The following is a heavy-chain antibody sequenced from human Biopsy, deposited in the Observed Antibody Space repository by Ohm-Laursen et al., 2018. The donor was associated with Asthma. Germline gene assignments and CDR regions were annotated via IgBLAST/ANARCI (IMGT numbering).Heavy chain of an antibody. J-gene: IGHJ6*02. D-gene: IGHD1-20*01. V-gene: IGHV3-7*01. CDR1: GFTFSKFW. CDR3: ARHNWDNWRFMYYGMDV. Sequence: GSLRLSCAASGFTFSKFWMNWVRQAPGKGLEWVANIKHDGSDQEYVDSVKGRFTISRDNARDSVYLQMNSLRVEDTAVYYCARHNWDNWRFMYYGMDVWGQGTAATVS. CDR2: IKHDGSDQ.